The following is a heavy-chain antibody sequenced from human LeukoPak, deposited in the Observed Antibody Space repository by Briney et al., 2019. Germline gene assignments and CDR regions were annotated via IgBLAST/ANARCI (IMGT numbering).Heavy chain of an antibody. V-gene: IGHV4-34*01. D-gene: IGHD5-12*01. CDR3: VRDGYSGYDSYYYYYGMDV. CDR2: INHSGST. CDR1: GGSFSGYY. Sequence: PSETLSLTCAVYGGSFSGYYWSWIRQPPGKGLEWIGEINHSGSTNYNPSLKNRVTISVDTSKNQFSLKLSSVTAADTAVYYCVRDGYSGYDSYYYYYGMDVWGQGTTVTVSS. J-gene: IGHJ6*02.